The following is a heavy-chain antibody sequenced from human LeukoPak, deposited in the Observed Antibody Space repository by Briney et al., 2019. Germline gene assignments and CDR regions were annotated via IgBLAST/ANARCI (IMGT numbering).Heavy chain of an antibody. CDR1: GYTFTAIY. V-gene: IGHV1-2*02. Sequence: GASVQVSCKASGYTFTAIYLQWVRQAPGLGPEWLGWMHVGNGNTRYAPKYQGRVTLTRDTSINTAYMELSSLTSDDTAVYYCAREGSYCDGGDCYSFDFWGQGTLVTVSS. CDR3: AREGSYCDGGDCYSFDF. D-gene: IGHD2-21*02. J-gene: IGHJ4*02. CDR2: MHVGNGNT.